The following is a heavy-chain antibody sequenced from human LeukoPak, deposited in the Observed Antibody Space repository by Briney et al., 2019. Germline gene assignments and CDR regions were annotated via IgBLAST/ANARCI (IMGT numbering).Heavy chain of an antibody. CDR2: LRGDGET. CDR3: AKVHYTASFPGSFPGRNYFDS. Sequence: GGSLRLSCAASGFTFSNYAMSWVRRAPARGLEWVSSLRGDGETFYADSVKGRFTLSRDNSKRTLFLQMNSLRAEDTAVYYCAKVHYTASFPGSFPGRNYFDSWGQGSLVTVSS. CDR1: GFTFSNYA. J-gene: IGHJ4*02. V-gene: IGHV3-23*01. D-gene: IGHD1-26*01.